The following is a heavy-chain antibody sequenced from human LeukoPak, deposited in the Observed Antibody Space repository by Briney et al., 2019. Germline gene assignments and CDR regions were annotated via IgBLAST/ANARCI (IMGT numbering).Heavy chain of an antibody. J-gene: IGHJ3*02. D-gene: IGHD6-13*01. CDR1: GFTFSSYG. CDR2: IWYDGSNK. CDR3: ARDRAKLVRWDFDASDI. V-gene: IGHV3-33*01. Sequence: GRSLRLSCAASGFTFSSYGMHWVRQAPGKGLEWVAVIWYDGSNKYYADSVKGRFTISRDNSKNTLYLQMNSLRAEDTAVYYCARDRAKLVRWDFDASDIWGQGTMVTVSS.